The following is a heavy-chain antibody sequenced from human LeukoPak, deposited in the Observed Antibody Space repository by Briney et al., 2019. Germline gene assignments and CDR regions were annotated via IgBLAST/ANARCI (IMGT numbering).Heavy chain of an antibody. CDR1: GGSLSGYY. D-gene: IGHD5-18*01. J-gene: IGHJ4*02. CDR2: INHSGST. V-gene: IGHV4-34*01. CDR3: AIRGYSYGYLSY. Sequence: SETLSLTCAVYGGSLSGYYWSWIRQPPGKGLEWIGEINHSGSTNYNPSLKSRVTISVDTSKNQFSLKLSSVTAADTAVYYCAIRGYSYGYLSYWGQGTLVTVSS.